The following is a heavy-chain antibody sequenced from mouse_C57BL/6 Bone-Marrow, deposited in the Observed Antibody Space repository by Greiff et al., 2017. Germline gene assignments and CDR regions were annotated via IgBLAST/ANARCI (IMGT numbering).Heavy chain of an antibody. Sequence: EVQLVESGGGLVKPGGSLKLSCAASGFTFSSYAMSWVRQTPEKRLEWVATISDGGSYTYYPDNVKGRFTISRDNAKNTLYLQMIHLKSEDTAMYYCAREAYGIWYFDVWGTGTTVTVSS. CDR3: AREAYGIWYFDV. V-gene: IGHV5-4*01. D-gene: IGHD1-2*01. CDR2: ISDGGSYT. CDR1: GFTFSSYA. J-gene: IGHJ1*03.